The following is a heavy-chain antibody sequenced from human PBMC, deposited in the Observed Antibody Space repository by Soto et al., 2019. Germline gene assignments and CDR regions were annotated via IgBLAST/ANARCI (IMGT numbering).Heavy chain of an antibody. CDR3: ASEGSMVRGFDY. CDR1: GGYISSGGYY. V-gene: IGHV4-31*03. Sequence: SVTQSVTCTVAGGYISSGGYYWSWIRQHPGKGLEWIGYIYYSGSTYYNPSLKSRVTISVDTSKNQFSLKLSSVTAADTAVYYCASEGSMVRGFDYLGQGTLVTVSS. CDR2: IYYSGST. J-gene: IGHJ4*02. D-gene: IGHD3-10*01.